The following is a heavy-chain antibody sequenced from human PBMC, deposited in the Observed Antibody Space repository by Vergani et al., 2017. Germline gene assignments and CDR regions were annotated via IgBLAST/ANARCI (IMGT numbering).Heavy chain of an antibody. J-gene: IGHJ4*02. CDR2: ISSTTGDT. Sequence: QIKLVQSSSERVKPGASVKVSCQASGYSLTNYDITWVRQAPGQGLEWMGGISSTTGDTIYAEKFQGRVTMTTDTSTSTAYFGLRSLRSDDTSLYYCARRVVSGRNSLRHLDYWGQGTLVTVSS. CDR1: GYSLTNYD. CDR3: ARRVVSGRNSLRHLDY. V-gene: IGHV1-18*01. D-gene: IGHD2-21*02.